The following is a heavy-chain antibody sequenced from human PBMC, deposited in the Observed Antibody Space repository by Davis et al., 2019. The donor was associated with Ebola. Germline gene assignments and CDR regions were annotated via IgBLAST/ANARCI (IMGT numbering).Heavy chain of an antibody. D-gene: IGHD1-7*01. Sequence: PGGSLRLSCVVSGFTFSSYWMHWVRQAPGKGLVWVSRIKSDGSTKSYADSVKGRFTISRDNSKNTLYLQMNSLRAEDTAVYYCARERGETGTTVYYYYYGMDVWGQGTTVTVSS. J-gene: IGHJ6*02. CDR1: GFTFSSYW. V-gene: IGHV3-74*01. CDR2: IKSDGSTK. CDR3: ARERGETGTTVYYYYYGMDV.